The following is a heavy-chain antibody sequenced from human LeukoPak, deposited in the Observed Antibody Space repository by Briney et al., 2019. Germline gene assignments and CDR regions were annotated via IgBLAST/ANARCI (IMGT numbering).Heavy chain of an antibody. CDR2: ISSGSSTI. CDR3: ASPAHGSGSYFPFDY. J-gene: IGHJ4*02. CDR1: GFTFSSYS. Sequence: PGGSLRLSCAASGFTFSSYSMNWVRQAPGKGLEWVSYISSGSSTIYYADSVKGRFTISRDNAKNSLYLQINSLRDEDTAVYYCASPAHGSGSYFPFDYWGQGTLVTVSS. D-gene: IGHD3-10*01. V-gene: IGHV3-48*02.